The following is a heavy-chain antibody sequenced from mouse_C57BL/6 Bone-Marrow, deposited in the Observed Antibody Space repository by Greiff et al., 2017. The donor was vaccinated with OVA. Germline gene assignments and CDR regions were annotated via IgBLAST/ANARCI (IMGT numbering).Heavy chain of an antibody. V-gene: IGHV1-80*01. CDR3: ATGYYYGSSYFDY. CDR2: IYPGDGDT. CDR1: GYAFSSYW. Sequence: QVHVKQSGAELVKPGASVKISCKASGYAFSSYWMNWVKQRPGKGLEWIGQIYPGDGDTNYNGKFKGKATLTADKSSSTAYMQLSSLTSEDSAVYFCATGYYYGSSYFDYWGQGTTLTVSS. D-gene: IGHD1-1*01. J-gene: IGHJ2*01.